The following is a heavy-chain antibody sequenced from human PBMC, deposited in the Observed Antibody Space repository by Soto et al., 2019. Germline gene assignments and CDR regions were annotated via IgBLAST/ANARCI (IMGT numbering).Heavy chain of an antibody. J-gene: IGHJ4*02. Sequence: VKVSCKASGGTFSSYAISWVRQAPGQGLEWMGGIIPIFGTANYAQKFQGRVTITADESTSTAYMELSSLRSEDTAVYYCATPPTREGFFDYWGQGTLVTVSS. CDR1: GGTFSSYA. CDR3: ATPPTREGFFDY. CDR2: IIPIFGTA. V-gene: IGHV1-69*13.